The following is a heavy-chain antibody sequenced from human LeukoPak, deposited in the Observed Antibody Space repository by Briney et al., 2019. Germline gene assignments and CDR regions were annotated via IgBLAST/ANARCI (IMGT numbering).Heavy chain of an antibody. CDR3: AGTVYSYGYLGYYYYMDV. V-gene: IGHV1-2*02. J-gene: IGHJ6*03. D-gene: IGHD5-18*01. CDR1: GYTFTGYY. Sequence: GASVKVSCKASGYTFTGYYMHWVRQAPGQGLEWMGWINPNSGGTNYAQKFQGRVTMTRDTSISTAYMELSRLRSDDTAVYYCAGTVYSYGYLGYYYYMDVWGKGTTVTISS. CDR2: INPNSGGT.